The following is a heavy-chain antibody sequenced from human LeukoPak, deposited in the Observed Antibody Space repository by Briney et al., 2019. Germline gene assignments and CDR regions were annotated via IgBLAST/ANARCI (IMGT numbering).Heavy chain of an antibody. CDR3: ARGRRSLDAFDI. Sequence: SETLSLTCAVSGGSISSGGYSWSWIRQPPGKGLEWIGYIYYSGSTNYNPSLKSRVTISVDTSKNQFSLKLSSVTAADTAVYYCARGRRSLDAFDIWGQGTMVTVSS. CDR1: GGSISSGGYS. V-gene: IGHV4-61*08. CDR2: IYYSGST. J-gene: IGHJ3*02.